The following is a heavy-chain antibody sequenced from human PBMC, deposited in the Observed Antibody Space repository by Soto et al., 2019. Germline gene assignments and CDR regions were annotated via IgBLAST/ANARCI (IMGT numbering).Heavy chain of an antibody. V-gene: IGHV1-69*02. CDR2: IIPILGIA. J-gene: IGHJ4*02. CDR3: ASQSGNYYNDY. Sequence: QVQLVQSGAEVKKPGSSVKVSCKASGGTFSSYTIIWVRQSPGQGLEWMGRIIPILGIANYAQKFQGRVTITADKSTSTAYMALSSLRYEDTAVYYFASQSGNYYNDYWGQGTLVTVSS. D-gene: IGHD3-10*01. CDR1: GGTFSSYT.